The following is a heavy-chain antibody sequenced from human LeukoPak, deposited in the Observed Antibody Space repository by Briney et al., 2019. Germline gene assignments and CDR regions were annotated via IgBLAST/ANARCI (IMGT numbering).Heavy chain of an antibody. V-gene: IGHV1-18*01. D-gene: IGHD3-22*01. Sequence: GASVKVSCKASGYTFTSYGISWVRQAPGQGLEWMGWISAYNGNTNYAQKLQGRVTMTTDTSTSTAYMERRSLRSDDTAVYYCARSGLPSFSITMIVVGGYYFDYWGQGTLVTVSS. CDR1: GYTFTSYG. CDR2: ISAYNGNT. CDR3: ARSGLPSFSITMIVVGGYYFDY. J-gene: IGHJ4*02.